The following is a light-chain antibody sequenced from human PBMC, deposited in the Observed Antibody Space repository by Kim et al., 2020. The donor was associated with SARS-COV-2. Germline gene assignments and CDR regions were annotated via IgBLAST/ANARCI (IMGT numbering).Light chain of an antibody. J-gene: IGKJ1*01. V-gene: IGKV2-24*01. CDR3: LQATHFPWT. Sequence: DVVMTQTPLSSPVTLGQPVSISCRSSESVLHSNGNSYLSWLHQRPGQPPRLLIYKISNRFSGVPDRFSGSGTETEFTLKISRVEAEDVGVYYCLQATHFPWTFGQGTKVEIK. CDR2: KIS. CDR1: ESVLHSNGNSY.